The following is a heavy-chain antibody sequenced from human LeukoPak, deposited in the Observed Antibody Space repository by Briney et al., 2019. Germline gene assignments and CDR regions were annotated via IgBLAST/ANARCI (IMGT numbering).Heavy chain of an antibody. D-gene: IGHD2-2*01. V-gene: IGHV4-38-2*02. CDR3: ARGRRGYVVVVPQGYYYYMDV. J-gene: IGHJ6*03. CDR1: GYSISSGYY. Sequence: SETLSLTCTVSGYSISSGYYWGWIRQPPGKGLEWIGSIYHSGRTFYNPSLKSRVTISVDTSKNQFSLKLTSVTAADTAVYYCARGRRGYVVVVPQGYYYYMDVWGKGTTVTISS. CDR2: IYHSGRT.